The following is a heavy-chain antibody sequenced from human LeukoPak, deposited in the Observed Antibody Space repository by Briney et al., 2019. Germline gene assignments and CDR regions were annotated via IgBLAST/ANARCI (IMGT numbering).Heavy chain of an antibody. Sequence: GGSLRLSCAASGFTFSSYWMHWVRQAPGKGLVWVSRINSDGSSTSYADSVKGRFTISRDNAKHTLYLQMNSLRAEDTAVYYCARDQGWDYFDYWGQGTLVTVSS. V-gene: IGHV3-74*01. J-gene: IGHJ4*02. CDR3: ARDQGWDYFDY. CDR2: INSDGSST. D-gene: IGHD5-24*01. CDR1: GFTFSSYW.